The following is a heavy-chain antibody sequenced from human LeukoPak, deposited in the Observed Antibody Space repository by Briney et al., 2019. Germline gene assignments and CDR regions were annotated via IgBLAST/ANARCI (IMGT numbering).Heavy chain of an antibody. J-gene: IGHJ5*02. CDR3: ARDCTGRFSRDYYDP. D-gene: IGHD2-8*02. CDR1: GDSISSDYY. CDR2: IYYSGNT. Sequence: SETLSLTCTVSGDSISSDYYWDWIRQPPGKGLEWIGSIYYSGNTYYNPSLKSRVTISVDTSKNQVSLKMSSVTAADTALYFCARDCTGRFSRDYYDPWGQGTLVTVSS. V-gene: IGHV4-38-2*02.